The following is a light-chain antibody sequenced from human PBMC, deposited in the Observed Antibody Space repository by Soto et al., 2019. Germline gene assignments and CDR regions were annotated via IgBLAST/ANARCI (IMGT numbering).Light chain of an antibody. Sequence: EIVLTQSPGTLSLSPGERATLSCRASQSVSRNYLAWYQQKPGQAPRLLIYGASSRATGIPDRFSGSGSGTDFTLTISRLEPEDFAVYYCQAWTFGQGTKVDNK. V-gene: IGKV3-20*01. CDR3: QAWT. CDR1: QSVSRNY. J-gene: IGKJ1*01. CDR2: GAS.